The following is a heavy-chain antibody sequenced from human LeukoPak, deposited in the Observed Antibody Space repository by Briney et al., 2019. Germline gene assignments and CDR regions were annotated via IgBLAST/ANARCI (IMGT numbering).Heavy chain of an antibody. CDR2: ISGSGATT. CDR3: AKSIVVVPAASDY. CDR1: GFTFDDYG. J-gene: IGHJ4*02. V-gene: IGHV3-23*01. Sequence: GGSLRLSCAASGFTFDDYGMSWVRQAPGKGLEWVSAISGSGATTYYADSVKGRFTISRDNSKNTLYLQMNSLRAEDTAVYYCAKSIVVVPAASDYWGQGTLVTVSS. D-gene: IGHD2-2*01.